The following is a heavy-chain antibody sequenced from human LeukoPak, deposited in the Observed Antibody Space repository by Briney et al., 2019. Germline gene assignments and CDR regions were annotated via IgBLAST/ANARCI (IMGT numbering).Heavy chain of an antibody. CDR3: ARDSGSYEVYYYYGMDV. CDR2: INTNTGNP. D-gene: IGHD1-26*01. J-gene: IGHJ6*02. V-gene: IGHV7-4-1*02. CDR1: GYTFTSYA. Sequence: ASVKVSCKASGYTFTSYAMNWVRQAPGQGLEWMGWINTNTGNPTYAQGFTGRFVFSLDTSVSTACLQISSLKVEDTAVYYCARDSGSYEVYYYYGMDVWGQGTTVTVSS.